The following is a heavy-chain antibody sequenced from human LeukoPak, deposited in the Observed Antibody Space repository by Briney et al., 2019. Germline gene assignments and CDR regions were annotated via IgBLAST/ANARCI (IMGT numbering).Heavy chain of an antibody. V-gene: IGHV3-33*01. CDR1: GFTFSSYG. CDR2: IWYDGSNK. Sequence: GGSLRLSCAASGFTFSSYGMHWVRQAPGKGLEWVAVIWYDGSNKYYADSVKGRFTISRDNPKNTLYLQMNSLRAEDTAVYYCARDMGVPAALDYWGQGTLVTVSS. D-gene: IGHD2-2*01. CDR3: ARDMGVPAALDY. J-gene: IGHJ4*02.